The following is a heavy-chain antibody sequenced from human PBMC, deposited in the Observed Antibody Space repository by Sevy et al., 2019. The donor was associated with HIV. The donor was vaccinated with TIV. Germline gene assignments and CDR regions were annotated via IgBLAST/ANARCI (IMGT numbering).Heavy chain of an antibody. CDR3: ARENKLRYCSGGSCYSYNWFDP. V-gene: IGHV1-18*01. Sequence: ASVKVSCKASGYTFTSYGISWVRQAPGQGLEWMGWISAYNGNTNYAQKLQGRVTMTTDTSTSTAYMELRSLRSDDKAVYYCARENKLRYCSGGSCYSYNWFDPWGQGTLVTVSS. D-gene: IGHD2-15*01. J-gene: IGHJ5*02. CDR1: GYTFTSYG. CDR2: ISAYNGNT.